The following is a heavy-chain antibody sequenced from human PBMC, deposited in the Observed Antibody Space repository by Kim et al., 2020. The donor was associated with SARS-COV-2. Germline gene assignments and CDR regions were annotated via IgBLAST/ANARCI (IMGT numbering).Heavy chain of an antibody. J-gene: IGHJ4*02. V-gene: IGHV3-21*01. CDR3: ARGGDSGYDVGFAPDY. Sequence: GGSLRLSCAASGFTFSSYSMNWVRQAPGKGLEWVSSISSSSSYIYYADSVKGRFTISRDNAKNSLYLQMNSLRAEDKAVYYCARGGDSGYDVGFAPDYWGQGTLVTVSS. D-gene: IGHD5-12*01. CDR2: ISSSSSYI. CDR1: GFTFSSYS.